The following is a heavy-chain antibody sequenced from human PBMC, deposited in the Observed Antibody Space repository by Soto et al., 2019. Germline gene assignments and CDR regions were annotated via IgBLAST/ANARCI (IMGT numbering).Heavy chain of an antibody. V-gene: IGHV4-59*01. Sequence: PSHTTSLACTSCGGSIYSSVGSWTLQPTGKGLDPIGYIYYSGSTNYNPSIKSRVTISVDTSKNQFSLKLSSVTAADTAVYYCARDRGGYVMNYYDSSGYIDAFAILGQGTMVTVSS. CDR1: GGSIYSSV. CDR3: ARDRGGYVMNYYDSSGYIDAFAI. CDR2: IYYSGST. D-gene: IGHD3-22*01. J-gene: IGHJ3*02.